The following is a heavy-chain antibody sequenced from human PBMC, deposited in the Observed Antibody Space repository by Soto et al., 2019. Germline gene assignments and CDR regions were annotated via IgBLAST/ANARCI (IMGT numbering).Heavy chain of an antibody. V-gene: IGHV3-23*01. Sequence: VELLESGGGLVQPGGSLRLSCAASGFTFTNQAMNWVRQAPGKGLEWVSGISGSGRSTNYADSVKGRFTISKDNSKNTLYLQMSSLRVEDAAVYYCAKAPAVTDDWFSNYYVYYGMDVWGQGTTVTVS. J-gene: IGHJ6*02. CDR3: AKAPAVTDDWFSNYYVYYGMDV. CDR1: GFTFTNQA. CDR2: ISGSGRST. D-gene: IGHD3-9*01.